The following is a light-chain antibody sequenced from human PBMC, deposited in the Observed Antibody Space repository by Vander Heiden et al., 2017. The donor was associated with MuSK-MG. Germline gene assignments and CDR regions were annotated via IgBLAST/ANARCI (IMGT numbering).Light chain of an antibody. J-gene: IGKJ2*01. V-gene: IGKV3-20*01. Sequence: EIVLTQSPATLSLSPGERATLSCRASQNVVSSNYLAWYQQRPGQAPRLLIYGASTRATGIPDFTLTISRLEPEDFAVYYCQQYGSSPLYTFGQGTKVEIK. CDR3: QQYGSSPLYT. CDR1: QNVVSSNY. CDR2: GAS.